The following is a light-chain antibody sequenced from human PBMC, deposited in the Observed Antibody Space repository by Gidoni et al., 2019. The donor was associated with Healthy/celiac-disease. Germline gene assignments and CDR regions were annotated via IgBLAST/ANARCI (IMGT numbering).Light chain of an antibody. V-gene: IGLV3-19*01. CDR2: GKN. CDR1: SLRSYY. CDR3: NSRDSSGNHVV. Sequence: SELTQDPAVSVALGQTVRITCQGDSLRSYYASWYQQKPGQAPVLVIYGKNNRPSGIPDRFSGSSSGNTASLTITGAQAEDEADYYCNSRDSSGNHVVFGGGTKLTVL. J-gene: IGLJ2*01.